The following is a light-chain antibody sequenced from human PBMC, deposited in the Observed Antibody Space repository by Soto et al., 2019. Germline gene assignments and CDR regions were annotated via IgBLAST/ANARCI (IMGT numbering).Light chain of an antibody. CDR3: QKYDSAPLT. CDR2: AAS. CDR1: QGIRKY. Sequence: DIQMTQSPSSLSASVGDRVTITCRASQGIRKYLAWYQQKPGKVPEVLIYAASALQSGVPSRFSGSGSGTDFTLTISSLQPEDVATYYCQKYDSAPLTFGGGTKVELK. V-gene: IGKV1-27*01. J-gene: IGKJ4*01.